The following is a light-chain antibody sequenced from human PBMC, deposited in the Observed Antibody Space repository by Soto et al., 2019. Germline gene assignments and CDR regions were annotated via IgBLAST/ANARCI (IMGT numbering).Light chain of an antibody. CDR2: EGN. V-gene: IGLV2-23*01. CDR3: CSYAGGRTFV. Sequence: QSVLTQPASVSGSHGQSITISCTGTSSDVGSYNLVSWYQQYPGKAPKVIIYEGNKRPSGVSFRFSGSKSGNTASLTISGLQAADEADYYCCSYAGGRTFVFGTQTKFTVL. CDR1: SSDVGSYNL. J-gene: IGLJ1*01.